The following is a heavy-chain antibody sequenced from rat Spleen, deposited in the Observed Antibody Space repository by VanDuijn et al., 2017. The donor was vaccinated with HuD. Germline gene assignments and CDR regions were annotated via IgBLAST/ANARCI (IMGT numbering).Heavy chain of an antibody. CDR3: ARLGGLRNWFAY. J-gene: IGHJ2*01. D-gene: IGHD4-3*01. CDR1: GFTFNNYW. Sequence: EVQLVESGGGLVQPGRSLKLSCVASGFTFNNYWMTWIRQAPGKGLEWIASITNTGRSVHYPASVKGRFTISRDDEESTLYLQMDSLRSEDTATYFCARLGGLRNWFAYWGQGVMVTVSS. CDR2: ITNTGRSV. V-gene: IGHV5-31*01.